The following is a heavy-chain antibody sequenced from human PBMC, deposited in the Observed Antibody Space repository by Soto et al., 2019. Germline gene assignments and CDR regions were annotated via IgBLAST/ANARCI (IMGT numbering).Heavy chain of an antibody. CDR2: IYSGGST. D-gene: IGHD5-18*01. CDR3: ARAGQLNDYYYSGVDV. J-gene: IGHJ6*02. CDR1: GFTVSSNY. V-gene: IGHV3-66*01. Sequence: PGGSLRLSCAVSGFTVSSNYMGWVRQAPGKGLEWVSVIYSGGSTYYAGSVKGRFIISRDNSKNTLYLQMSSLRAEDTAVYYCARAGQLNDYYYSGVDVWGQGTTVTVSS.